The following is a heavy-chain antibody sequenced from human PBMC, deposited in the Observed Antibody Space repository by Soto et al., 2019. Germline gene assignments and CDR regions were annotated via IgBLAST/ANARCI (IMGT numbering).Heavy chain of an antibody. D-gene: IGHD3-16*01. V-gene: IGHV3-30*03. Sequence: VQLVESGGGVVQPGKSLRLSCAASGFTFRSYGVHWVRQAPGKGLEWVAVISYDGSNKYYVDSGKGRFTISRDNSKNTVYLQMDSLRVEDTAVYFCARDRAGEVVTLYYQGLDVWGQGTTVTVSS. CDR3: ARDRAGEVVTLYYQGLDV. J-gene: IGHJ6*02. CDR1: GFTFRSYG. CDR2: ISYDGSNK.